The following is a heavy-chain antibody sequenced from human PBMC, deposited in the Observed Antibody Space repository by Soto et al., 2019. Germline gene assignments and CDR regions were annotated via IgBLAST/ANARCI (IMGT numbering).Heavy chain of an antibody. J-gene: IGHJ4*02. CDR3: TRGGAARPDY. D-gene: IGHD2-15*01. CDR2: ISGLSATT. V-gene: IGHV3-48*04. Sequence: DVVLVNSGGGFVRPGESLRLSCGASGFRFTSFGMNWVRQGPGKGLGWLSYISGLSATTYYADSVRGRFTVSRDNDMNLVFLQLNNLRGDDTAVYYCTRGGAARPDYWGQGSRVVVSS. CDR1: GFRFTSFG.